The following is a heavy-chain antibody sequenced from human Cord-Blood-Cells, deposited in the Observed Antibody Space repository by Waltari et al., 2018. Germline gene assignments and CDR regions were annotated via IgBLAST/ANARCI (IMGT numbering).Heavy chain of an antibody. Sequence: QVQLVESGGGVVQPGRSLRLSCAASGLPFSSQGMHLVRQAPGKGLELVAVISYDGSNKYYADAVKGRFTISRDNSKNTLYLQMNSLRAEDTAVYYCAKDRYSSSPGGNFDYWGQGTLVTVSS. D-gene: IGHD6-13*01. CDR2: ISYDGSNK. CDR3: AKDRYSSSPGGNFDY. V-gene: IGHV3-30*18. J-gene: IGHJ4*02. CDR1: GLPFSSQG.